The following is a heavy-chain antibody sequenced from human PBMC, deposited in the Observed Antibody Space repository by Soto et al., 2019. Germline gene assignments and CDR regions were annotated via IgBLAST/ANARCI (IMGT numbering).Heavy chain of an antibody. CDR1: GFSGSSNY. CDR2: IQSGGTT. CDR3: TRDDVHFNGDRYYGVPMDV. Sequence: EVQLVESGGDLVQPGGSLRLPCAASGFSGSSNYMSWVRQAPGKGLEWVSLIQSGGTTYYAGSVKGRFTISRDYSENTLFLQMNSLRVEDTAVYYCTRDDVHFNGDRYYGVPMDVWGKGTTVTVSA. D-gene: IGHD2-8*01. V-gene: IGHV3-66*01. J-gene: IGHJ6*04.